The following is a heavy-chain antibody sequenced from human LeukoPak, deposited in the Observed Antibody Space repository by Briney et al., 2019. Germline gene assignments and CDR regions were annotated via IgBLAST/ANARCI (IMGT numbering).Heavy chain of an antibody. CDR2: INLGGGYT. CDR3: ARDGANYAFDI. J-gene: IGHJ3*02. CDR1: GYTFTRHF. V-gene: IGHV1-46*01. D-gene: IGHD4/OR15-4a*01. Sequence: ASVKVSCKASGYTFTRHFIHWVRQAPGQGLEWMGIINLGGGYTRFAQKFQGRVTMSTDTSTSTVYVKLGSLRSEDTAVYYCARDGANYAFDICGQGTMVTVSS.